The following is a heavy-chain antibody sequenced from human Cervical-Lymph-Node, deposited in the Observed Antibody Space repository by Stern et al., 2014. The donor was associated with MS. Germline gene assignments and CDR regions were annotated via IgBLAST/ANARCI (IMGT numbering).Heavy chain of an antibody. V-gene: IGHV4-39*01. CDR3: ARHDGWLPHY. D-gene: IGHD5-12*01. J-gene: IGHJ4*02. Sequence: QVQLQESGPGLVKPSETLSLTCSVSGGSISRSTYYWGWIRQPPGKGLEWIGSIYYSGTTYYNPSLKSRVTIDTSTNHFSLRLTSVTAADTAVYYCARHDGWLPHYWSQGTLVTVSS. CDR2: IYYSGTT. CDR1: GGSISRSTYY.